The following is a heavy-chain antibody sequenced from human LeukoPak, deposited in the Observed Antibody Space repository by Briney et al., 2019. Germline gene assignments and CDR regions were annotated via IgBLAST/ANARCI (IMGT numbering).Heavy chain of an antibody. D-gene: IGHD3-10*01. J-gene: IGHJ4*02. CDR3: AKAPDYYGSGSYYFDH. V-gene: IGHV3-9*01. CDR1: GFTFDDYA. Sequence: PGGSLRLSCAASGFTFDDYAMHWVRQAPGKGLEWVSGISWNSGSIGYADSVKGRFTISRDNAKNSLYLQMNSLRAEDTALYYCAKAPDYYGSGSYYFDHWGQGTLVTVSS. CDR2: ISWNSGSI.